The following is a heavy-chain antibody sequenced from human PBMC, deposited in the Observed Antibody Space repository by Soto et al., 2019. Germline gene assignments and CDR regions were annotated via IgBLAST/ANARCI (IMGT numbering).Heavy chain of an antibody. Sequence: QVQLQESGPGLVKPSQTLSLTCTVSGDSMTTVGYYWTWIRQHPVQGLEWIGFISYSGSTYYSSYLKGRVAISSDTSKNQFSLKLNSVTASDTAVYYCTRGDYWVQGTLVTVSS. V-gene: IGHV4-31*03. CDR1: GDSMTTVGYY. J-gene: IGHJ4*02. CDR2: ISYSGST. CDR3: TRGDY.